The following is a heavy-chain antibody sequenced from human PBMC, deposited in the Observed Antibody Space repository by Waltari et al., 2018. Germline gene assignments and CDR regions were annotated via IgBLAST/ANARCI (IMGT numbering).Heavy chain of an antibody. CDR2: IYYSGST. Sequence: HLQLQESGPGLVKPSETLSLTCTVSDASISTSREYWGWVRQPPGQGLEWIGHIYYSGSTYYTPSLKSRLVISVDTSKNHFSLRLSSVTAADTAVYYCARRAGSSASRWFDPWGQGILVTVSS. CDR3: ARRAGSSASRWFDP. CDR1: DASISTSREY. D-gene: IGHD6-6*01. V-gene: IGHV4-39*02. J-gene: IGHJ5*02.